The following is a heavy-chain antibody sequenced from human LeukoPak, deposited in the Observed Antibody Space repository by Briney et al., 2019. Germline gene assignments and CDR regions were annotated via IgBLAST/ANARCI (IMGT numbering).Heavy chain of an antibody. V-gene: IGHV3-7*01. D-gene: IGHD6-13*01. CDR3: ARALEAGIFDI. Sequence: TGGSLRLSCAASGFIFSSYWMALVRQAPGKGLEWVANIKEDETAKYYVDSVRGRFTSSRDNAKNSLYLQMNSLRAEDTAVYYCARALEAGIFDIWGQGTLVTVSS. J-gene: IGHJ3*02. CDR1: GFIFSSYW. CDR2: IKEDETAK.